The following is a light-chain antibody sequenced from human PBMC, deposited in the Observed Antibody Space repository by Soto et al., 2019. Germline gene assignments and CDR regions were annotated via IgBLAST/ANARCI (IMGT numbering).Light chain of an antibody. CDR1: SSNIGAGYD. CDR2: GNS. CDR3: QSYDSSLSGWV. V-gene: IGLV1-40*01. J-gene: IGLJ3*02. Sequence: QAVVTQPPSVSGAPGQRVTISCTGSSSNIGAGYDVHWYQQLPGTAPKLLIYGNSNRPSGVPDRFSGSKSGTSASLATTGLHAEDEADYYCQSYDSSLSGWVFGGGTQLTVL.